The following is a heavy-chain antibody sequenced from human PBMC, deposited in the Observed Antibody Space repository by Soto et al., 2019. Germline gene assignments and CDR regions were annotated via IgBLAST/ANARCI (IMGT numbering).Heavy chain of an antibody. J-gene: IGHJ4*02. V-gene: IGHV2-5*02. CDR2: IYWDDDK. CDR3: AHRHSYGLPSFDY. D-gene: IGHD5-18*01. CDR1: GFSLSTSGVG. Sequence: QITLKESGPTLVKPTQTLTLTCTSSGFSLSTSGVGVGWIRQPPGKALEWLALIYWDDDKRYSPSLKSRLTITKDTSKNQVVLTMTNIDPVDTATYYCAHRHSYGLPSFDYWGQGTLVTVSS.